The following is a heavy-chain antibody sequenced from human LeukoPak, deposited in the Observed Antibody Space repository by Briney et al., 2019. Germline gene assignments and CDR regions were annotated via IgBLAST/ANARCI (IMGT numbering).Heavy chain of an antibody. CDR3: AKGDYDSSGPNLFDY. Sequence: GGSLRLSCAASGFTFSDYYMSWIRQAPGKGLEWVSYISSSGSTIYYADSVKGRFTISRDNAKNSLYLQMNSLRAEDTAVYYCAKGDYDSSGPNLFDYWGQGTLVTVSS. CDR2: ISSSGSTI. CDR1: GFTFSDYY. V-gene: IGHV3-11*04. D-gene: IGHD3-22*01. J-gene: IGHJ4*02.